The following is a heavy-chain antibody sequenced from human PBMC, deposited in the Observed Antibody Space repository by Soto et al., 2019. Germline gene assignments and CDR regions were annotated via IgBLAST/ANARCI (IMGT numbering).Heavy chain of an antibody. CDR2: FDPEDGET. CDR3: ATYRSEGWNDGWRVRDYYYYGMDV. V-gene: IGHV1-24*01. J-gene: IGHJ6*02. D-gene: IGHD1-1*01. Sequence: GASVKVSCKVSGYTLTELSMHWVRQAPGKRLEWIGGFDPEDGETIYAQKFQGRVTMTEDTSTDTAYMELSSLRSEDTAVYYCATYRSEGWNDGWRVRDYYYYGMDVWGQGTTVTVSS. CDR1: GYTLTELS.